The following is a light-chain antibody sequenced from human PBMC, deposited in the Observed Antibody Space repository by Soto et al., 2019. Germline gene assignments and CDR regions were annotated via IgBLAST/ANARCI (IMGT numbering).Light chain of an antibody. CDR1: QGISNY. Sequence: DIQMTQSPSAMSASVGDRVTITCRSSQGISNYLAWFQQKPGKVPKRLIYDASSLHSGVPSRFSGSGSGTEFTLTISSLQPEDFATSYCIQHDSYPITFGQGTRLDIK. J-gene: IGKJ5*01. V-gene: IGKV1-17*03. CDR2: DAS. CDR3: IQHDSYPIT.